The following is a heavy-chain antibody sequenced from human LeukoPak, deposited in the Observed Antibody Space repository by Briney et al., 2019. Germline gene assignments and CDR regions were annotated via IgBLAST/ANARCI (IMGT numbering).Heavy chain of an antibody. D-gene: IGHD2/OR15-2a*01. Sequence: ASVKVSCKASEYTFTSYYMHWVRQAPGQGLEWMGIINPSDGSTTYAQRFQGRVTLTRDTSTSTVYMDLSSLRSEDTAVYYCARHQGAGEYPFDYWGQGTLVTVSS. J-gene: IGHJ4*02. CDR3: ARHQGAGEYPFDY. CDR2: INPSDGST. V-gene: IGHV1-46*01. CDR1: EYTFTSYY.